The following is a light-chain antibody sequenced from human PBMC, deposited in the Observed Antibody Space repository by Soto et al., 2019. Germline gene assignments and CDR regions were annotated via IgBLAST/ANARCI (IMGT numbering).Light chain of an antibody. V-gene: IGKV3-15*01. CDR2: GAS. CDR1: QSVNSN. J-gene: IGKJ1*01. CDR3: QQYNYWPET. Sequence: EVVMTQSPATLSVSPGERATLSCRANQSVNSNLAWYQQKPGQAPRLLIYGASTTAAGIPARFSGSGSGTEFTLTISSLQSEDFAVYSCQQYNYWPETVGQGTKVEIK.